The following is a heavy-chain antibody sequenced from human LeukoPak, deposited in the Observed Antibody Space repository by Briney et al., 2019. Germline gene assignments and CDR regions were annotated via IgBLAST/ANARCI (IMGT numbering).Heavy chain of an antibody. Sequence: GGSLTLSCAASGFTFSRYWMNWVRQAPGKGLVWVSRINSDGSTTRYADSVKGRFTISRDNAKNTMYLQMNSLRAEDTAVYYCARENFYGMDVWGQGTTATVSS. CDR2: INSDGSTT. CDR3: ARENFYGMDV. J-gene: IGHJ6*02. CDR1: GFTFSRYW. V-gene: IGHV3-74*01.